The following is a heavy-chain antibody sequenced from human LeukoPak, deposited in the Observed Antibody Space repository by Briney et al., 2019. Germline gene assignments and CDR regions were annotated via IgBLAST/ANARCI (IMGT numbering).Heavy chain of an antibody. CDR1: GFSFTTYW. V-gene: IGHV3-7*01. CDR2: IKQDGSEK. J-gene: IGHJ4*02. CDR3: ARGRTLFDY. D-gene: IGHD1-14*01. Sequence: GGSLRLSCAASGFSFTTYWMSWVRQAPGRGLELVANIKQDGSEKYYVDSVKGRFTISRDNAKNSLYLQMNSLRAEDTAVYYCARGRTLFDYWGQGTLVTVSS.